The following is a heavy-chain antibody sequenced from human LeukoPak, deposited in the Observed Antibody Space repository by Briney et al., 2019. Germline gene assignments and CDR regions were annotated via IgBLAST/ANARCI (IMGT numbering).Heavy chain of an antibody. CDR3: ARDVEWLYYFDY. J-gene: IGHJ4*02. CDR1: GYTFTGCY. V-gene: IGHV1-2*02. Sequence: ASVKVSCKASGYTFTGCYMHWVRQAPGQGLEWMGWINPNSGGTNYAQKFQGRVTMTRDTSISTAYMELSRLRSDDTAVYYCARDVEWLYYFDYWGQGTLVTVSS. CDR2: INPNSGGT. D-gene: IGHD5-12*01.